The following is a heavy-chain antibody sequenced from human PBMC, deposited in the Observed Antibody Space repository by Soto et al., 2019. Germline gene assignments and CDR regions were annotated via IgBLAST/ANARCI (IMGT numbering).Heavy chain of an antibody. Sequence: GGSLRLSCAASGFTFSRHWMSWVRQAPGKGLEWVANIKQDGSEKYYVDSVKGRFTISRDNAKNSLYLQMNSLRAEDTAVYYCAREDTALVQYREYGMDVWGQGTTVTVSS. V-gene: IGHV3-7*01. J-gene: IGHJ6*02. CDR3: AREDTALVQYREYGMDV. CDR2: IKQDGSEK. D-gene: IGHD5-18*01. CDR1: GFTFSRHW.